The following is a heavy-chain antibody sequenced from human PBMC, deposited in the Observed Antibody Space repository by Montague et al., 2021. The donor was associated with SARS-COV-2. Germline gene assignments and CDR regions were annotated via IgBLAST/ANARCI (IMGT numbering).Heavy chain of an antibody. CDR3: ARGLVGLLWVGVKYLGGNWFDP. Sequence: SETLSLTCAVYGGSFSGYYWSWIRQPPGKGLEWIGEITHSGSTNYNPSLKSRVTISVETSKNHFSLKLSSVTAADTAVYYCARGLVGLLWVGVKYLGGNWFDPWGQGTLVTVSS. J-gene: IGHJ5*02. V-gene: IGHV4-34*01. CDR1: GGSFSGYY. D-gene: IGHD3-10*01. CDR2: ITHSGST.